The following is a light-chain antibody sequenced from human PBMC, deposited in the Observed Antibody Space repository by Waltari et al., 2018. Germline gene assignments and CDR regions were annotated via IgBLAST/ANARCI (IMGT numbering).Light chain of an antibody. CDR3: QQYNKWPT. CDR1: QSVNLD. V-gene: IGKV3-15*01. Sequence: EIVMTQSPATLSVSPGERATLSCRASQSVNLDLVWYQHKPGQAPRLLIYGASNRATGIPARFSCGGSGTEFTLTISGLQSEDSAVYYCQQYNKWPTFGCGTKVEIK. CDR2: GAS. J-gene: IGKJ4*01.